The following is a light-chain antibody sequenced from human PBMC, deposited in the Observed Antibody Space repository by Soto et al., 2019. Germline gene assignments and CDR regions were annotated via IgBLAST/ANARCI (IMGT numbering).Light chain of an antibody. J-gene: IGKJ5*01. CDR1: QGISSY. CDR2: AAS. Sequence: IQLTQSPSSLSASVGDRVTITCRASQGISSYLAWYQQKPGKAPKLLIYAASTLQTGVPSRFSGGGSGTDFTLTISSLQPEDFATYYCQQLDSYPITSGQGARLEFK. V-gene: IGKV1-9*01. CDR3: QQLDSYPIT.